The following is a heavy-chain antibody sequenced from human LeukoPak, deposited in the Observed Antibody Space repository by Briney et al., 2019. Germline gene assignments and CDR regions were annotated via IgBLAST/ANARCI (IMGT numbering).Heavy chain of an antibody. V-gene: IGHV3-23*01. Sequence: PGGSLRLSCAASGFTFSSYVMSWVRQAPGKGLEWVSAISGNGDTTYYADSVKGRFTISRDNAKNSLYLQMDSLRAEDTALYYCARDPDYGGNGWDAFDIWGQGTMVTVSS. D-gene: IGHD4-23*01. CDR2: ISGNGDTT. J-gene: IGHJ3*02. CDR3: ARDPDYGGNGWDAFDI. CDR1: GFTFSSYV.